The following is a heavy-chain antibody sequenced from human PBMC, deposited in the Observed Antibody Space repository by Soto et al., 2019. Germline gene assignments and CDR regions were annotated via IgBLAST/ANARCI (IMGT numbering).Heavy chain of an antibody. CDR3: AVWYSSGWDNWFDP. CDR1: GGTFSSYT. Sequence: SVKVSCKASGGTFSSYTISWVRQAPGQGLEWMGRIIPILGIANYAQKFQGRVTITADKSTSTAYMELSSLRSEDTAVYCCAVWYSSGWDNWFDPWGQGTLVTVSS. V-gene: IGHV1-69*02. D-gene: IGHD6-19*01. J-gene: IGHJ5*02. CDR2: IIPILGIA.